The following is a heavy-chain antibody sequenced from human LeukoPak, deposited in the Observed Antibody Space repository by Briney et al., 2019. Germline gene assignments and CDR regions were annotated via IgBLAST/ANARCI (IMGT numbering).Heavy chain of an antibody. V-gene: IGHV3-9*01. Sequence: GGSLRLSCAASGFTFDDYAMHWVQQAPGKGLEWVSGISWNSGSIGYADSVKGRFTISRDNAKNSLYLQMNSLRAEDTALYYCAGGDYYDSSGRFDYWGQGTLVTVSS. CDR1: GFTFDDYA. D-gene: IGHD3-22*01. J-gene: IGHJ4*02. CDR2: ISWNSGSI. CDR3: AGGDYYDSSGRFDY.